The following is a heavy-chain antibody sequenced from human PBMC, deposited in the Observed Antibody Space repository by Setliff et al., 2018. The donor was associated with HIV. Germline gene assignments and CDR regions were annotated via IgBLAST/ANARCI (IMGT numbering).Heavy chain of an antibody. CDR2: TSSTGTYI. J-gene: IGHJ4*02. D-gene: IGHD6-19*01. CDR1: GFTFTSFW. CDR3: TKDHLSGWASDC. Sequence: GGSLRLSCAASGFTFTSFWMSWIRQAPGKGLEWVSSTSSTGTYIYYADSMKGRFTISRDNAKNSLYLQMNSLRAEDTAVYYCTKDHLSGWASDCWGQGTLVTVSS. V-gene: IGHV3-21*01.